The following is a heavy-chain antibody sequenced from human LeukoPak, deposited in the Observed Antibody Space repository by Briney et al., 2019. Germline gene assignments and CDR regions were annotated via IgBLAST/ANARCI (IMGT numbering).Heavy chain of an antibody. CDR3: ARQAGYSTGWYGGYYFDH. V-gene: IGHV1-18*01. CDR2: IAVYDGDT. D-gene: IGHD6-19*01. CDR1: GYTFTSYG. J-gene: IGHJ4*02. Sequence: ASVKVSCKASGYTFTSYGISWVRQAPGQGPEWMGWIAVYDGDTKFLQKFQGRVTLTTDASTNTAYMELRSLTSDDTAVYYCARQAGYSTGWYGGYYFDHWGQGTPVTVSA.